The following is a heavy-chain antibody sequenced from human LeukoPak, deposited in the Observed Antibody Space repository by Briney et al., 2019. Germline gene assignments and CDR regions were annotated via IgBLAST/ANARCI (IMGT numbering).Heavy chain of an antibody. CDR3: ARDGGYCSGGSCARFWFDP. CDR2: INPNSGGT. CDR1: GYTFTGYY. Sequence: ASVKVSCKASGYTFTGYYMHWVRQAPGQGLEWMGWINPNSGGTNYAQKFQGRVTMTRDTSISTAYMELSRLRSDDTAVYYCARDGGYCSGGSCARFWFDPWGQGTLVTVSS. V-gene: IGHV1-2*02. D-gene: IGHD2-15*01. J-gene: IGHJ5*02.